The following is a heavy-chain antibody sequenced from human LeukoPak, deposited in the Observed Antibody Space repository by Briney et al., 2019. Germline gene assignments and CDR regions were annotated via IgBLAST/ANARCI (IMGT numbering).Heavy chain of an antibody. J-gene: IGHJ4*02. V-gene: IGHV4-34*01. CDR3: AARSYDSSGYPGYYFDY. CDR2: INHSGST. D-gene: IGHD3-22*01. CDR1: GGSFSGYY. Sequence: SETLSLTCAVYGGSFSGYYWSWIRQPPGKGLEWIGEINHSGSTNYDPSLKSRVTISVDTSKNQFSLKLSSVTAADTAVYYCAARSYDSSGYPGYYFDYWGQGTLVTVSS.